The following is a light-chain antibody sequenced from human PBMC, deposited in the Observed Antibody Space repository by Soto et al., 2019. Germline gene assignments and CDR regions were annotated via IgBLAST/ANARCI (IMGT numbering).Light chain of an antibody. CDR3: QRYGSSPPT. J-gene: IGKJ1*01. CDR1: QSVGSSY. V-gene: IGKV3-20*01. Sequence: EIVLTQSPGPLSFSPGERATLSCRCSQSVGSSYLAWYQQKPGQAPRLLIYGASSRATGIPDRFSGSGSGTDFTLTISRLEPEDFAVYYCQRYGSSPPTLGQGTKVDIK. CDR2: GAS.